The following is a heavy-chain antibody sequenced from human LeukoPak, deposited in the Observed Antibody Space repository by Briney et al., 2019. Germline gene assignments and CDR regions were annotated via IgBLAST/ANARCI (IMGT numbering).Heavy chain of an antibody. CDR2: IYYSGST. V-gene: IGHV4-61*08. CDR1: GGSVNSGVYY. Sequence: PSETLSLTCTVFGGSVNSGVYYWSWIRQPPGKGLEYIGYIYYSGSTNYNPSLKSRVTISVDTSKNQFSLKLSSVTAADTAVYYCVAPRTKSGFVDYWGQGTLVTVSS. CDR3: VAPRTKSGFVDY. D-gene: IGHD2-8*01. J-gene: IGHJ4*02.